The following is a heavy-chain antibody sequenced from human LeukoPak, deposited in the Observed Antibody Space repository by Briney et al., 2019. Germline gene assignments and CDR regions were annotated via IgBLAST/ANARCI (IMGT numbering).Heavy chain of an antibody. J-gene: IGHJ4*02. CDR3: AREIGDYYDSSGYRTYYFDY. CDR1: GFSFDDYG. Sequence: GGSLRLSCAASGFSFDDYGLTWVRQAPGKGLEWVSGINWNGDSTDYADSVKGRFTISRDNAKNSLYLQMNSLRAEDTAVYYCAREIGDYYDSSGYRTYYFDYWGQGTLVTVSS. CDR2: INWNGDST. V-gene: IGHV3-20*04. D-gene: IGHD3-22*01.